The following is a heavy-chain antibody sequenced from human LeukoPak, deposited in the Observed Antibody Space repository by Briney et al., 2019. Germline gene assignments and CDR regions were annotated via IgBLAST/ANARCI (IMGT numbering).Heavy chain of an antibody. V-gene: IGHV3-30*04. Sequence: GGSLRLSCAASGFTFSSYAMHWVRQAPGKGLEWVAVISYDGSNKYYADSVKGRFTISRDNSKNTLYLQMNSLRAEDTAVYYCARDTSWVYDLISYIPHLGYAFDIWGQGTMVTVSS. J-gene: IGHJ3*02. CDR3: ARDTSWVYDLISYIPHLGYAFDI. CDR2: ISYDGSNK. CDR1: GFTFSSYA. D-gene: IGHD5/OR15-5a*01.